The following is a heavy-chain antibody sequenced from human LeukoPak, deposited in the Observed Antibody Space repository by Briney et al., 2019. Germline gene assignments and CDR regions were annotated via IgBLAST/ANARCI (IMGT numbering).Heavy chain of an antibody. CDR1: GGSISSYY. D-gene: IGHD2-2*01. J-gene: IGHJ3*02. V-gene: IGHV4-59*01. CDR2: IYYSGST. CDR3: ARDRPTSPGLTFSAFDI. Sequence: PSETLSLTCTVSGGSISSYYWSWIRQPPGKGLEWIGYIYYSGSTNYNPSLKSRVTISVDTSKNQFSLKLSSVTAADTAVYYCARDRPTSPGLTFSAFDIWGQGTMVTVSS.